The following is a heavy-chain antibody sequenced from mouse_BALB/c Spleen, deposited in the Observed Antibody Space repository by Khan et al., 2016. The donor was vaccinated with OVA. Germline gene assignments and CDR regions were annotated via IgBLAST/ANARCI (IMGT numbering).Heavy chain of an antibody. D-gene: IGHD1-1*01. CDR1: GYTFTDYN. Sequence: VQLQQSGPELVKPGASVKIPCKASGYTFTDYNMDWVKQSHGKSLEWIGDITPNNGGNIYNQRFKGKATLTVDKSSSTAYMELRSLTSEETAVYYWTRGGHGSPFDDLGQGTTLTVS. CDR2: ITPNNGGN. CDR3: TRGGHGSPFDD. V-gene: IGHV1-18*01. J-gene: IGHJ2*01.